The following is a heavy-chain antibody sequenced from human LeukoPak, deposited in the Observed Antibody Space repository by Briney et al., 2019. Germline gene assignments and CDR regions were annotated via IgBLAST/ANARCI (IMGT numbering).Heavy chain of an antibody. D-gene: IGHD3-3*01. CDR2: IYYNGDT. V-gene: IGHV4-30-2*01. CDR1: GDSLSSGYYY. CDR3: ARAPGAFCDY. Sequence: PSETLSLTCTVSGDSLSSGYYYWSWIRQPPGKGLGWIGYIYYNGDTYYNPSLKSRVTISIDRSENQFFLKLNSVTAADTAVYYCARAPGAFCDYWGQGTLVTVSS. J-gene: IGHJ4*02.